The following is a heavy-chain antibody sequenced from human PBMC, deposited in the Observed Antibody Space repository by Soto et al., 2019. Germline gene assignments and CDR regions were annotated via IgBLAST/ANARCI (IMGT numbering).Heavy chain of an antibody. CDR2: IYSGGST. D-gene: IGHD2-15*01. CDR3: ARDLTGGYCSGGSCYPANTGVPC. V-gene: IGHV3-66*01. J-gene: IGHJ4*02. Sequence: GGSLRLSCAASGFIVSSNYMSWVRQAPGKGLEWVSVIYSGGSTYYADSVKGRFTISRDNSKNTLYLQMNSLRAEDTAVYYCARDLTGGYCSGGSCYPANTGVPCWGQGTLVTVSS. CDR1: GFIVSSNY.